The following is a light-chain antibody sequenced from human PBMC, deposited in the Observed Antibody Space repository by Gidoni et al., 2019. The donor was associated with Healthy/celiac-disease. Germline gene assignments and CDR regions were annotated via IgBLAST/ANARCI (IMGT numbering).Light chain of an antibody. CDR1: QSVSR. V-gene: IGKV3-11*01. CDR3: QQRSNWALT. CDR2: DAS. J-gene: IGKJ4*01. Sequence: EIVLTQSPATLSLSPGERATLSCSASQSVSRLLIYDASNRATGIPARFSGSGSGTDFTLTISSLEPEDFAVYYCQQRSNWALTFGGGTKVEIK.